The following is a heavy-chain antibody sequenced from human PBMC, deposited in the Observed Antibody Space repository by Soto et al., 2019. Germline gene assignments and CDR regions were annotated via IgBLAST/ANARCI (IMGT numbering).Heavy chain of an antibody. Sequence: GSLRLSCAASGFTFSSYAMHWVRQAPGKGLEWVAVISYDGSNKYYADSVKGRFTISRDNSKNTLYLQMNSLRAEDTAVYYCARGSDIVATSSFDYWGQGTLVTVSS. CDR1: GFTFSSYA. V-gene: IGHV3-30-3*01. CDR2: ISYDGSNK. J-gene: IGHJ4*02. D-gene: IGHD5-12*01. CDR3: ARGSDIVATSSFDY.